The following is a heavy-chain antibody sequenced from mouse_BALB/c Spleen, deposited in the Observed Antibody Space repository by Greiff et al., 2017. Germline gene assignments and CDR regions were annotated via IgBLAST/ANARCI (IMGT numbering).Heavy chain of an antibody. CDR1: GFTFSNYW. CDR2: IRLKSNNYAT. Sequence: EVQVVESGGGLVQPGGSMKLSCVASGFTFSNYWMNWVRQSPEKGLEWVAEIRLKSNNYATHYAESVKGRFTISRDDSKSSVYLQMNNLRAEDTGIYYCTTGYYGSRFDYWGQGTTLTVSS. J-gene: IGHJ2*01. V-gene: IGHV6-6*02. CDR3: TTGYYGSRFDY. D-gene: IGHD1-1*01.